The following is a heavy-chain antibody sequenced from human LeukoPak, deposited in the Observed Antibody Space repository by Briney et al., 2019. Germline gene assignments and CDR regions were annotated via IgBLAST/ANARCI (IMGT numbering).Heavy chain of an antibody. J-gene: IGHJ4*02. V-gene: IGHV1-46*01. CDR1: GYTFTSYY. CDR3: AREGSYCSSTSCYNVPLDY. CDR2: INPSGGST. Sequence: ASVRVSCKASGYTFTSYYMHWVRQAPGQGLEWMGIINPSGGSTSYAKKFQGRVTMTRDMSTSTVYMELSSLTSEDTAVYYCAREGSYCSSTSCYNVPLDYWGQGTLVTVSS. D-gene: IGHD2-2*02.